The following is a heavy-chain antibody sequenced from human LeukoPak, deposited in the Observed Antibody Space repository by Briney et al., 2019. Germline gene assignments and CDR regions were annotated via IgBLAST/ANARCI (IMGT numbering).Heavy chain of an antibody. CDR2: ISGSGGST. D-gene: IGHD6-13*01. J-gene: IGHJ4*02. CDR3: AKPPGAAGILWRYFDY. Sequence: AGGSLRLSCAASGFTFSSYGMSWVRQAPGKGLEWVSAISGSGGSTYYADSVKGRFTISRDNSKNTLYLQMNSLRAEDTAVYYCAKPPGAAGILWRYFDYWGQGTLVTVSS. V-gene: IGHV3-23*01. CDR1: GFTFSSYG.